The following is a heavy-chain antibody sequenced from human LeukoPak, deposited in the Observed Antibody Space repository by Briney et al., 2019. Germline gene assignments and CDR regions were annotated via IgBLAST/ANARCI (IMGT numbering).Heavy chain of an antibody. J-gene: IGHJ5*02. Sequence: ASVKVSCKVSGYTLTELSMHWVRQAPGKGLEWMGGFDPEDGETIYAQKFQGRVTMTEDTSTDTAYMELSSLRSEDTAVYYCATDNFARDYYYDSSGYVSWGQGTLVTVSP. CDR3: ATDNFARDYYYDSSGYVS. V-gene: IGHV1-24*01. CDR2: FDPEDGET. CDR1: GYTLTELS. D-gene: IGHD3-22*01.